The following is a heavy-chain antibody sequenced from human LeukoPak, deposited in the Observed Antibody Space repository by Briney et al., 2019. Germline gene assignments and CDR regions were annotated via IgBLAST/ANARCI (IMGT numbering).Heavy chain of an antibody. D-gene: IGHD2-2*01. J-gene: IGHJ4*02. V-gene: IGHV4-34*01. Sequence: SETLSLTCAVYGGSFSGYYWSWIRQPPGKGLEWIGEINHSGSTNYNPSLKSRVTISVGTSKNQFSLKLSSVTAADTAVYYCASWYCSSTSCHPPDYWGQGTLVTVSS. CDR2: INHSGST. CDR3: ASWYCSSTSCHPPDY. CDR1: GGSFSGYY.